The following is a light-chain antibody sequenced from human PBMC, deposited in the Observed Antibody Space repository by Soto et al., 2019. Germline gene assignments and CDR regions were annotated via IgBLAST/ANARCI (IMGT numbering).Light chain of an antibody. Sequence: QCALTQPPSASGSPGQSVTISCTGTSSDVGGYNYVSWYQQHPGKAPKLMIYEVSKRPSGVPDRFSGSKSGNTASLTGSGLQAEDEADYYCSSDAGSNNYVVFGGGTKLTVL. V-gene: IGLV2-8*01. J-gene: IGLJ2*01. CDR2: EVS. CDR1: SSDVGGYNY. CDR3: SSDAGSNNYVV.